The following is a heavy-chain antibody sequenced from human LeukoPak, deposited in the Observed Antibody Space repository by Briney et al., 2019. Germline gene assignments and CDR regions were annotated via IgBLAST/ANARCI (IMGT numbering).Heavy chain of an antibody. CDR3: ARSKDFPFFDA. D-gene: IGHD5/OR15-5a*01. Sequence: GASVKVSCKASRDTFSSYAIYWVRQAPGQRLEWMAWIIAANGKTKYSRKFRGRVSITTDTSARTAYMELRSLGSEDTAIYYCARSKDFPFFDAWGQGTLVTVSS. V-gene: IGHV1-3*01. CDR1: RDTFSSYA. CDR2: IIAANGKT. J-gene: IGHJ4*02.